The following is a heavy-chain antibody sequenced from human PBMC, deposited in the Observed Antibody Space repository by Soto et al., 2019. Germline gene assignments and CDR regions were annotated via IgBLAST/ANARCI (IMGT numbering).Heavy chain of an antibody. CDR1: GAALNSGNYY. CDR2: IYVTGAV. V-gene: IGHV4-31*03. Sequence: SETLSLTCSVSGAALNSGNYYWSWIRQVPGKGLEWIGHIYVTGAVDYNPSLRDRITISQDTSERQFSLNLRLVTAADTAVYYCARLRIATNNYKWFDPWGQGALVTVSS. J-gene: IGHJ5*02. D-gene: IGHD2-21*01. CDR3: ARLRIATNNYKWFDP.